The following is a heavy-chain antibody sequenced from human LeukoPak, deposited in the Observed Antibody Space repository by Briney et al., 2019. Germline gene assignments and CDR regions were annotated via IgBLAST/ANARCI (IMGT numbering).Heavy chain of an antibody. V-gene: IGHV4-34*01. CDR2: INHSGST. Sequence: SETLSLTCAVYGGSLSGYYWSWIRQPPGKGLEWIGEINHSGSTNYNPSLKSRVTISVDTSKNQFYLKLSSVTAADTAVYYCARGLGSTYFDYWGQGTLVTVSS. J-gene: IGHJ4*02. CDR1: GGSLSGYY. D-gene: IGHD3-10*01. CDR3: ARGLGSTYFDY.